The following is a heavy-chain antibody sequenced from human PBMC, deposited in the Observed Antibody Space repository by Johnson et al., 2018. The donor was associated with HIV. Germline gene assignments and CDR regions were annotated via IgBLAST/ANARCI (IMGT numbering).Heavy chain of an antibody. V-gene: IGHV3-30*18. CDR1: GFIFSDFG. CDR2: ISHDANNK. D-gene: IGHD1-1*01. CDR3: AKVFSDNWNLASSLDDAFNI. J-gene: IGHJ3*02. Sequence: QVQLVESGGGLVKPGGSLRLSCAASGFIFSDFGMHWVRQAPGKGLEWVAVISHDANNKFYADSVKGRFAVSRDDSKNTLYLQMSSLRVEDTAVYYCAKVFSDNWNLASSLDDAFNIWGQGTMVTVSS.